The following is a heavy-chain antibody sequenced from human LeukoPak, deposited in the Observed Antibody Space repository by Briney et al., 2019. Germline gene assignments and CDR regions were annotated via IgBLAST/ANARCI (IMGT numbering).Heavy chain of an antibody. D-gene: IGHD6-6*01. CDR1: GFTFRRYS. CDR3: AKNTQYSGYYDC. Sequence: GGSLRLSCAASGFTFRRYSMNWIRQAPGKGLEWISYINEGSNNIFYADSVKGRFTISRDNSKNTLYLQMNSLRAEDTAVYYCAKNTQYSGYYDCWGQGTLVAVSS. J-gene: IGHJ4*02. V-gene: IGHV3-48*01. CDR2: INEGSNNI.